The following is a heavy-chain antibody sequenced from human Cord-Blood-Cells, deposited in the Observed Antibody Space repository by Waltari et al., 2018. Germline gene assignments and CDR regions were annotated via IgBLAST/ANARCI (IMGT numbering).Heavy chain of an antibody. Sequence: QVQLQQWGAGLLKPSETMSLTCAVYGGSFSGYYWSWIRQPPGKGLEWIGEINHSGSTNYNPSLKSRVTISVDTSKNQFSLKLSSVTAADTAVYCCAGDLTIPDDYWGQGTLVTVSS. CDR1: GGSFSGYY. D-gene: IGHD1-1*01. CDR3: AGDLTIPDDY. CDR2: INHSGST. V-gene: IGHV4-34*01. J-gene: IGHJ4*02.